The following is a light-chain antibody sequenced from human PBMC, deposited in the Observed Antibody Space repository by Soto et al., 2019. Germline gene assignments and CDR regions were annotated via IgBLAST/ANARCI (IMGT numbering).Light chain of an antibody. V-gene: IGKV1-5*01. CDR2: HAS. Sequence: IQLTQSPTTLPASVGDRVPLTCRASESISNWLAWYQQRPGTAPKLLIYHASILETAVPSRFSGNGSGTEFTLTICSLQPGDFATYYCQQYTNYAFGQGTKVDIK. J-gene: IGKJ1*01. CDR3: QQYTNYA. CDR1: ESISNW.